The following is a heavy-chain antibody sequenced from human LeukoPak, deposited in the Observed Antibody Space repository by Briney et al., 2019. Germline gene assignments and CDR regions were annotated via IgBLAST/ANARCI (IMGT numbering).Heavy chain of an antibody. CDR2: ISGSGGNT. V-gene: IGHV3-23*01. Sequence: GGSLTLSCAASGFTFRSYAMSSVRQAPGEGLEWVSSISGSGGNTYYRDSVKGRLTISRDNSKNTLFLQMNSLRVEDTAVYYCAKAVTTDYNWLDPWGQGTLVTVSS. J-gene: IGHJ5*02. CDR1: GFTFRSYA. CDR3: AKAVTTDYNWLDP. D-gene: IGHD4-17*01.